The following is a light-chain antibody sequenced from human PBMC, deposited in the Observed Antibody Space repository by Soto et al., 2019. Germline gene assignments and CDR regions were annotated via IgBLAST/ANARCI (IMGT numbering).Light chain of an antibody. CDR3: CSYTSHNTYV. CDR1: SSDVGGYNY. J-gene: IGLJ1*01. CDR2: DVS. V-gene: IGLV2-14*01. Sequence: QSALTQPASVSGSPGQSITISCTGTSSDVGGYNYVSWYQQHPDKAPKLMIYDVSNRPSGVSNRFSGSKSGNTASLTISALQAEDETDYYCCSYTSHNTYVXGTGTKVTVL.